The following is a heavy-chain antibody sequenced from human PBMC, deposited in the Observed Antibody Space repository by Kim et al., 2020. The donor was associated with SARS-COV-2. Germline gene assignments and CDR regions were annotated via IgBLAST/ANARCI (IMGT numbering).Heavy chain of an antibody. CDR3: AKDFRAVAGRGGRFDP. V-gene: IGHV3-9*01. J-gene: IGHJ5*02. Sequence: GGSLRLSCAASGFTFDDYAMHWVRQAPGKGLEWVSGISWNSGSIGYADSVKGRFTISRDNAKNSLYLQMNSLRAEDTALYYCAKDFRAVAGRGGRFDPWGQGTLVTVSS. CDR1: GFTFDDYA. CDR2: ISWNSGSI. D-gene: IGHD6-19*01.